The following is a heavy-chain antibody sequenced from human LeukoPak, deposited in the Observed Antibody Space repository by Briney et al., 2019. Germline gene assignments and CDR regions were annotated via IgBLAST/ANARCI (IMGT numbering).Heavy chain of an antibody. V-gene: IGHV1-69*04. CDR2: IIPILGIA. D-gene: IGHD6-6*01. J-gene: IGHJ3*02. Sequence: ASVKVSCKASGGTFSSYAISWVRQAPGQWLEWMGRIIPILGIANYAQKFQGRVTITADKSTSTAYMELSSLRSEDTAVYYCATLTDEYSSSADAFDIWGQGTMVTVSS. CDR3: ATLTDEYSSSADAFDI. CDR1: GGTFSSYA.